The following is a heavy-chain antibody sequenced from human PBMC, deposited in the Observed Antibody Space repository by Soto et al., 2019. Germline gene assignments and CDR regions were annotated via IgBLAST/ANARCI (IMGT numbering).Heavy chain of an antibody. CDR2: INPKSGGT. Sequence: ASVKVSCKASGYTFTVYYMHWVRQAPGQGLEWMGWINPKSGGTLYPQKFQGRVTMTWDTSISTAYMALTRLRSDDTAVYYCARDLAKGGGSAGFDYWGQGTLVTVSS. V-gene: IGHV1-2*02. D-gene: IGHD1-26*01. CDR3: ARDLAKGGGSAGFDY. J-gene: IGHJ4*02. CDR1: GYTFTVYY.